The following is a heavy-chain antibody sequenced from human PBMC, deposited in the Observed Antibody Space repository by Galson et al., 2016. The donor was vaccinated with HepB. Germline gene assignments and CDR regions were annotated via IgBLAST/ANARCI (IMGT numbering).Heavy chain of an antibody. Sequence: SLRLSCATSGLTFGDHAMNWFRQTPGKGLEWVGVIRSKAYGATTEYAASVKGRFTISRDDSKSIAYLQVSSLKTEDTAVYYCSRELSFSGSYYFDYWGQGTLVTVSS. CDR1: GLTFGDHA. CDR3: SRELSFSGSYYFDY. V-gene: IGHV3-49*03. CDR2: IRSKAYGATT. D-gene: IGHD1-26*01. J-gene: IGHJ4*02.